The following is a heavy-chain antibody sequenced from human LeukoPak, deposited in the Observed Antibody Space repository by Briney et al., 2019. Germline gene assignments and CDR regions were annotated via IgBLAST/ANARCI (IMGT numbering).Heavy chain of an antibody. CDR3: ARDPSSGYYYYFDS. Sequence: ASVKVSCKASGYTFTGYYLHWVRQAPGQGLEWMGWINPNTGSTNYAQKFQGRVTMTRDTSISTAYMELSRLRSDDTALYYCARDPSSGYYYYFDSWGQGTLVTVSS. CDR2: INPNTGST. V-gene: IGHV1-2*02. J-gene: IGHJ4*02. D-gene: IGHD3-22*01. CDR1: GYTFTGYY.